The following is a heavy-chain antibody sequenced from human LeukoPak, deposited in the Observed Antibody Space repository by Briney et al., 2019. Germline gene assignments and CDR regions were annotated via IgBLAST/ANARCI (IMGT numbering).Heavy chain of an antibody. V-gene: IGHV3-48*01. Sequence: GGSLRLSCAASGFTFSSYYMSWVRQAPGKGLEWVSYISSSSTTIYYSDSVKGRFTVSRDNARNSLYLQMNSLRAEDTAVYYCARVPLGEGSNPDSYYFDYWGQGTLVTVSS. CDR2: ISSSSTTI. J-gene: IGHJ4*02. CDR3: ARVPLGEGSNPDSYYFDY. D-gene: IGHD3-16*01. CDR1: GFTFSSYY.